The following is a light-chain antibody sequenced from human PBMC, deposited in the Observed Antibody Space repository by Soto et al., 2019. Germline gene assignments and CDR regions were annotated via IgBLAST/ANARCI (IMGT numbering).Light chain of an antibody. CDR1: SSNIGSNY. V-gene: IGLV1-47*01. CDR3: AAWDDSLSALYV. CDR2: RNN. J-gene: IGLJ1*01. Sequence: QSVLTQPPSASGTPGQRVTISCSGSSSNIGSNYVYWYQQLPGTAPKLLIYRNNQRPSEVPDRFSGSKSGTSASLAISGLRSEDEADYYCAAWDDSLSALYVFGTGTKVTVL.